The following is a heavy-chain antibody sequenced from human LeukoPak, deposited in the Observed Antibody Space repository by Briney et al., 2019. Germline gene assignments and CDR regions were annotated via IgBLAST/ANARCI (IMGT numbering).Heavy chain of an antibody. CDR2: IYYSGST. V-gene: IGHV4-39*01. Sequence: TSETLSLICTVSGGSISSSSYYWGWIRQPPGKGLEWIGTIYYSGSTYYNPSLKSRVTISVDTSKNQFSLKLRSVTAADTAVYYCATGYTSNCPYNWGQGTLVTVSS. D-gene: IGHD6-13*01. CDR1: GGSISSSSYY. CDR3: ATGYTSNCPYN. J-gene: IGHJ4*02.